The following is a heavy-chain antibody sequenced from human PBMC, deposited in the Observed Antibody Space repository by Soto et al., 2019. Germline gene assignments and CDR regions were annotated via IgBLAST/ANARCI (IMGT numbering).Heavy chain of an antibody. CDR1: GGSISSGDYY. V-gene: IGHV4-30-4*01. CDR2: IYYSGST. Sequence: QVQLQESGPGLVKPSQTLSLTCTVSGGSISSGDYYWSWIRQPPGKGLEWIGYIYYSGSTYYNPSLKSRVTIAVDTSKNQFSLKLSSVTAADTAVYYCARSPSGGPLLDAFDIWGQGTMVTVSS. CDR3: ARSPSGGPLLDAFDI. D-gene: IGHD3-10*01. J-gene: IGHJ3*02.